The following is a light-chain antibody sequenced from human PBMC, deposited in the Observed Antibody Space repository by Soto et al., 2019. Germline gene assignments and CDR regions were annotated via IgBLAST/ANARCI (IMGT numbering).Light chain of an antibody. V-gene: IGKV3-15*01. J-gene: IGKJ4*01. CDR1: QSFSSN. Sequence: QSPATLSVSPGERATLSXXXSQSFSSNVAWYQQKPGQAPRLLIYGTSTRVTGIPARFSGSGSGTEFTLTISSLQSEDFAVYYCQQYYNWPLTFGGGTKVEIK. CDR3: QQYYNWPLT. CDR2: GTS.